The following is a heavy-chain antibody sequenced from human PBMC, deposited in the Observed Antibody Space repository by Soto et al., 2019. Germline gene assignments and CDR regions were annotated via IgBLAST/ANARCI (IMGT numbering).Heavy chain of an antibody. CDR2: IIPIFGTA. Sequence: QVQLVQSGAEVKKPGSSVKVSCKASGGTFSSDAISWVRQAPGPGLEWMGGIIPIFGTANYAQKFQGRVTITADESTSTAYMELSSLRSEDTAVYYCARSRVTYYYDRSAFDIWGQGTMVTVSS. CDR1: GGTFSSDA. J-gene: IGHJ3*02. CDR3: ARSRVTYYYDRSAFDI. D-gene: IGHD3-22*01. V-gene: IGHV1-69*01.